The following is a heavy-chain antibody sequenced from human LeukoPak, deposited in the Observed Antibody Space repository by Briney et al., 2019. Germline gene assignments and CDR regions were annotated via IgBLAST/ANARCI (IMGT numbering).Heavy chain of an antibody. CDR3: ARGFPVTRGYSYGPIDC. CDR2: IYYSRST. Sequence: SETLSLTCTVSGGSISSRSYYWGWIRQPPGKGVEWIGSIYYSRSTYYTPAFKRRLTISVDTSKNQFSLKLSSVTAADTAVYYCARGFPVTRGYSYGPIDCWGQGTLVTVSS. D-gene: IGHD5-18*01. CDR1: GGSISSRSYY. V-gene: IGHV4-39*01. J-gene: IGHJ4*02.